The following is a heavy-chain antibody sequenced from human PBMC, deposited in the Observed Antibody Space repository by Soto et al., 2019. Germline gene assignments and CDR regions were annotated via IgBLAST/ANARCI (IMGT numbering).Heavy chain of an antibody. Sequence: PGRLLRRSCAASGFTSSDYYVSWIRRAPGKGLEWVSYISSSGSTIYYADSVKGRFTISRDNAKNSLYLQMNSLRAEDTAVYYCASGPGHLFSYGPDVGGQGTTVPVS. CDR1: GFTSSDYY. CDR3: ASGPGHLFSYGPDV. CDR2: ISSSGSTI. J-gene: IGHJ6*02. V-gene: IGHV3-11*01.